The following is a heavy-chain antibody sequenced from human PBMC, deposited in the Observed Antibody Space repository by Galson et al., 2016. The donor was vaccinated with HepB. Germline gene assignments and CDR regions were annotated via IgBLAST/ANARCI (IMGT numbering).Heavy chain of an antibody. J-gene: IGHJ3*02. V-gene: IGHV4-4*02. Sequence: SETLSLTCAVFGGSINSSYWWSWVRQPPGKGLEWIGEIYHSGRTNYKPSLKSRVTISIDNSKNHFSLKLSSVTAADTAVYYCAREPYYYDRSGVSEIWGQGTMVTVSS. D-gene: IGHD3-22*01. CDR3: AREPYYYDRSGVSEI. CDR1: GGSINSSYW. CDR2: IYHSGRT.